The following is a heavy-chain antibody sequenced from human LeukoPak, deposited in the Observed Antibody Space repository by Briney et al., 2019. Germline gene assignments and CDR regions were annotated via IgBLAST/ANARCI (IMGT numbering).Heavy chain of an antibody. CDR1: GFTFSSYW. Sequence: GGSLRLSCAASGFTFSSYWIHWVRQAPGKGLVWVSRIDTDGSNTNYADSVKGRFTISRDNSKNTLYLQMNSLRAEDTAVYYCARDLPTVIVLMVYAILLYYYYYMDVWGKGTTVTVSS. D-gene: IGHD2-8*01. J-gene: IGHJ6*03. CDR3: ARDLPTVIVLMVYAILLYYYYYMDV. CDR2: IDTDGSNT. V-gene: IGHV3-74*01.